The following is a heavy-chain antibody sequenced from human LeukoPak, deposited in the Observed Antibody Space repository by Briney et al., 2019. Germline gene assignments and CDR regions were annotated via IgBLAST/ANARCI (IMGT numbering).Heavy chain of an antibody. J-gene: IGHJ4*02. CDR3: ARVAGTSGYSYGFPYFDY. Sequence: PGGSLRLSCAASGFTFSSYAMSWVRQAPGKGLEWVSYISSSGSTIYYADSVKGRFTISRDNAKNSLYLQMNSLRAEDTAVYYCARVAGTSGYSYGFPYFDYWGQGTLVTVSS. D-gene: IGHD5-18*01. CDR2: ISSSGSTI. V-gene: IGHV3-48*03. CDR1: GFTFSSYA.